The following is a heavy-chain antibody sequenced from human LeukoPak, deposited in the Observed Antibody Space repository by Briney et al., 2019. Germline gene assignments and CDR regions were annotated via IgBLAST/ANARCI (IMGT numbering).Heavy chain of an antibody. CDR3: AKEQRGYSYGYDAFDI. CDR1: GFTFSSYW. Sequence: GGSLRLSCAASGFTFSSYWMSWVRQAPGKGLEGVANIKQDGSEKYYVDSVKGRFTISRDNAKNTLYLQMNSLRAEDTAVYYCAKEQRGYSYGYDAFDIWGQGTMVTVSS. V-gene: IGHV3-7*03. J-gene: IGHJ3*02. D-gene: IGHD5-18*01. CDR2: IKQDGSEK.